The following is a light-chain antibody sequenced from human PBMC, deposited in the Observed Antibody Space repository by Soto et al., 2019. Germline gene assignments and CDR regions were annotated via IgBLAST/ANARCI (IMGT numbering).Light chain of an antibody. J-gene: IGKJ5*01. CDR1: ERISHS. Sequence: DIVLTQSPATLSLSPGNRVTLSCRANERISHSLAWYQQRPGQAPRILIYDASFRATGIPERFSGSGSGTDFTLSIISLEPEEFADYFCHMSQQRSSWQPIAFGQGTRLNLK. V-gene: IGKV3-11*01. CDR2: DAS. CDR3: HMSQQRSSWQPIA.